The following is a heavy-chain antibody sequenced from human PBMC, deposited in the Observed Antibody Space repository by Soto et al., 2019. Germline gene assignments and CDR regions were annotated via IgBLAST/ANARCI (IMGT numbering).Heavy chain of an antibody. D-gene: IGHD5-18*01. V-gene: IGHV3-30-3*01. CDR1: GFTFSSYG. J-gene: IGHJ4*02. CDR2: ISYDGSKN. CDR3: ARIHLDY. Sequence: QVHLVESGGGVVQPGRSLRLSCVASGFTFSSYGIHWVRQAPGKGLEWVALISYDGSKNDYADSVKGRFNISRDNSENTLYLQMDSLRTEDTAVYYCARIHLDYWGQGTLVTVSS.